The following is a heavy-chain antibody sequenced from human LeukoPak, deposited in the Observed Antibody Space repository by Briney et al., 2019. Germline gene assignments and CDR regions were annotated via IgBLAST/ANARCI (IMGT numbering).Heavy chain of an antibody. CDR3: ARFCSGGSCYSGNFDY. D-gene: IGHD2-15*01. CDR1: GGSISSYY. V-gene: IGHV4-59*01. J-gene: IGHJ4*02. Sequence: SETLSLTCTVSGGSISSYYWSWIRQPPGKGLXXXXXIYYSGSTNYNPSLKSRVTISVDTSKNQFSLELSSVTAADTAVYYCARFCSGGSCYSGNFDYWGQGTLVTVSS. CDR2: IYYSGST.